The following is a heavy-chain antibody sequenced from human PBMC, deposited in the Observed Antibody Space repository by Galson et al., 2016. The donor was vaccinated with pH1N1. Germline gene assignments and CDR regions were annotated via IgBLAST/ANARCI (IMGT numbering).Heavy chain of an antibody. CDR2: INPKRGGT. CDR1: EYTFTDFY. J-gene: IGHJ5*02. CDR3: ARVTAGCTDGGCVFCRFDP. V-gene: IGHV1-2*02. Sequence: QSGAEVKKPGDSLKISCKASEYTFTDFYIHWVRQAPGQGLEWMGWINPKRGGTYYGQKFQGRVTMTRDTSIRTAYLEVRGLRSADTAVYYCARVTAGCTDGGCVFCRFDPWGQGTQVIVSS. D-gene: IGHD2-8*01.